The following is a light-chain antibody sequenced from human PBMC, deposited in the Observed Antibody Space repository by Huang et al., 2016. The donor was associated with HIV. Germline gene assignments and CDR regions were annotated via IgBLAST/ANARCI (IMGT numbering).Light chain of an antibody. CDR2: GAS. CDR3: QQYDNWPLT. V-gene: IGKV3-15*01. J-gene: IGKJ5*01. Sequence: ESSTTHARSASNRGSSTVAWYQQKPGQAPRLLIHGASTSATGIPARFSGSGSGTEFTLAISSLQSEDSGVYFCQQYDNWPLTFGQGTRLEIK. CDR1: NRGSST.